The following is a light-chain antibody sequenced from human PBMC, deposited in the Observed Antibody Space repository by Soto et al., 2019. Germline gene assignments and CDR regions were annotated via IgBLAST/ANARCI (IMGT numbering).Light chain of an antibody. CDR1: QSMSSR. CDR3: QQYNNYPFS. CDR2: KAS. V-gene: IGKV1-5*03. J-gene: IGKJ3*01. Sequence: DIQMTQSPSTLSASVGDRVTITCRASQSMSSRLAWYQQKPGKAPKLLIYKASSLESGVPSRFSGSGSGTEFTLTISSLQPDDFATYYCQQYNNYPFSFGPGTRVDIK.